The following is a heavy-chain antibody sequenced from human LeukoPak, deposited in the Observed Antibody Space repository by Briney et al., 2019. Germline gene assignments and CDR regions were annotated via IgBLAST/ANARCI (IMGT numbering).Heavy chain of an antibody. V-gene: IGHV3-11*04. D-gene: IGHD3-3*01. CDR1: GFSFSDYY. CDR3: ASAEWLLNSVDY. Sequence: GGSLRLSCVASGFSFSDYYMSWIRQAPGKGLEWVSYISSSGSTVYYADSVKGRFTISRDNAKNSLYLQMNSLRAEDTAVYYCASAEWLLNSVDYWGQGTLVTVSS. CDR2: ISSSGSTV. J-gene: IGHJ4*02.